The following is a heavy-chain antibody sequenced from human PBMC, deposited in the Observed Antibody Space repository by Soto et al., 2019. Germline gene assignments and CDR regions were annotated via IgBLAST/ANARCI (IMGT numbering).Heavy chain of an antibody. D-gene: IGHD1-7*01. Sequence: GSLRLSCAASGFTFSSYAMSWVRQAPGKGLEWVSAISGSGGSTYYADSVKGRFTISRDHSKNTLYLQMNSLRAEDTAVYYCAKGGTGTTEVDYYYYGMDVWGQGTTVTVSS. CDR1: GFTFSSYA. CDR3: AKGGTGTTEVDYYYYGMDV. CDR2: ISGSGGST. V-gene: IGHV3-23*01. J-gene: IGHJ6*02.